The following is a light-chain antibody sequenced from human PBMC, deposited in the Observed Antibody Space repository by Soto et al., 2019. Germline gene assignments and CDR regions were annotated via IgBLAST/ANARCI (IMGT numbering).Light chain of an antibody. V-gene: IGLV2-14*01. CDR1: SNDVGGYNY. J-gene: IGLJ1*01. Sequence: QSALTQPASVSGSPGQSITISCTGTSNDVGGYNYVSWYQQHPGKAPKLVIYEVSHRPSGISDRFSGSKSGNTASLTISGLQVEDEADYYCSSYATISPYVFGPGTKVTVL. CDR2: EVS. CDR3: SSYATISPYV.